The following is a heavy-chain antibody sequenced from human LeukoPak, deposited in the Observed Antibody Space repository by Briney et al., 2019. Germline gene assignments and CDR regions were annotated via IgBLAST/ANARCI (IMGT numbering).Heavy chain of an antibody. D-gene: IGHD3-10*01. J-gene: IGHJ6*02. CDR2: ISGSGGST. CDR1: GFTFSSYA. Sequence: AGGSLRLSCAASGFTFSSYAMSWVRQAPGKGLEWVSAISGSGGSTYYADSVKGRFTISRDNSKNTLYLQMNSLRAEDTAVYYCAKSMVRGVIITGSYGMDVWGQGTTVTVSS. CDR3: AKSMVRGVIITGSYGMDV. V-gene: IGHV3-23*01.